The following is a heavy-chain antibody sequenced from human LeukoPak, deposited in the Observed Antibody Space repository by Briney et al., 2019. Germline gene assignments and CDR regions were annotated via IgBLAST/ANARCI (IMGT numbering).Heavy chain of an antibody. Sequence: GGSLRLSCAASGFTFSSYSMNWVRQAPGKGLEWVSSISSSSSYIYYADSVKGRFTISRDNAKNSLYLQMNSLRAEDTAVYYCARDRPTYSSGWYGPEYFQHWGQGTLVTVSS. CDR3: ARDRPTYSSGWYGPEYFQH. J-gene: IGHJ1*01. CDR1: GFTFSSYS. V-gene: IGHV3-21*01. D-gene: IGHD6-19*01. CDR2: ISSSSSYI.